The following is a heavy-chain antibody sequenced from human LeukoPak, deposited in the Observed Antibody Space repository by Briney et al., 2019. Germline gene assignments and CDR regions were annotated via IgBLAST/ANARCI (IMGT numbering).Heavy chain of an antibody. CDR2: IIPILGIA. CDR3: ARSYSGSYPDY. D-gene: IGHD1-26*01. J-gene: IGHJ4*02. CDR1: GGTFSSYA. Sequence: ASVKVSCKASGGTFSSYAISWVRQAPGQGLEWMGRIIPILGIANYAQKFQGRVTITADKSTSTAYMELSSLRSEDTAVYYCARSYSGSYPDYWGQGTLVTVSS. V-gene: IGHV1-69*04.